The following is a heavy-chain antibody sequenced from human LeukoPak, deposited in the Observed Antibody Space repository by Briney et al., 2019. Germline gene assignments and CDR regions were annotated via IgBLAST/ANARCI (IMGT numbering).Heavy chain of an antibody. V-gene: IGHV1-8*01. CDR2: MNPNSGNT. CDR3: ARAQPPAKDCSSTSCYARRENRFDP. J-gene: IGHJ5*02. CDR1: GYTFTSYD. Sequence: ASVKVSCKASGYTFTSYDINWVRQATGQGLEWMGWMNPNSGNTGYAQKFQGRVTMTRNTSISTAYMELSSLRSEDTAVYYCARAQPPAKDCSSTSCYARRENRFDPWGQGTLVTVSS. D-gene: IGHD2-2*01.